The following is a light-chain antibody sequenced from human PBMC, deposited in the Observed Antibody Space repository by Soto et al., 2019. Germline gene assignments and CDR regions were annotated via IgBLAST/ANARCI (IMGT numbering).Light chain of an antibody. CDR1: SSNIGAGFD. V-gene: IGLV1-40*01. Sequence: QSVLTQPPSVSGAPGQRVTISCSGNSSNIGAGFDVHWYQQLPGAPPKLLIYASTNRPSGVPDRFSGSKSDTSASLAITGLQIDDESDYYCQSYDTGLTGHVLFGGGTKVTVL. CDR3: QSYDTGLTGHVL. J-gene: IGLJ2*01. CDR2: AST.